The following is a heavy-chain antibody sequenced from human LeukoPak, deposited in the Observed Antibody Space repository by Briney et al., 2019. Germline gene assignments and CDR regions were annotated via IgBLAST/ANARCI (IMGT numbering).Heavy chain of an antibody. CDR1: GYTFTSYD. V-gene: IGHV1-8*03. D-gene: IGHD3-16*02. J-gene: IGHJ4*02. CDR2: MNPDSGNT. Sequence: VASVKVSCKASGYTFTSYDINWVRQATGQGLEWMGWMNPDSGNTGYAQKFQGRVTITRNTSISTAYMELSSLRSEDTAVYYCARDVLTFGGVIVIRPLFDYWGREPWSPSPQ. CDR3: ARDVLTFGGVIVIRPLFDY.